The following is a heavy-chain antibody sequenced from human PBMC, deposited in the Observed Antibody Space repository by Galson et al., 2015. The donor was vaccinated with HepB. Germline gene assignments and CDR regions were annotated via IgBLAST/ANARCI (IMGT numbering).Heavy chain of an antibody. CDR2: INAGNGNT. CDR3: ARGEGIDIVLVVYAIGAFDI. Sequence: SVKVSCKASGYTFTSYAMHWVRQAPGQRLEWMGWINAGNGNTKYSQKFQGRVTITRDTSASTAYMELSSLRSEDTAVYYCARGEGIDIVLVVYAIGAFDIWGQGTMVTVSS. J-gene: IGHJ3*02. D-gene: IGHD2-8*02. CDR1: GYTFTSYA. V-gene: IGHV1-3*01.